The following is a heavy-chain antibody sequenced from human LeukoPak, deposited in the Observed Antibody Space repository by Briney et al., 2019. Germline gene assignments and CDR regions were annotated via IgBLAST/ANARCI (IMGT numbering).Heavy chain of an antibody. CDR2: IYYSGST. D-gene: IGHD4-17*01. CDR1: GGSISSYY. V-gene: IGHV4-59*12. CDR3: ARVDYGDYVGYYYYYYMDV. J-gene: IGHJ6*03. Sequence: PSETLSLTCTVSGGSISSYYWSWIRQPPGKGLEWIGYIYYSGSTNYNPSLKSRVTISVDTSKNQFSLKLSSVTAADTAVYYCARVDYGDYVGYYYYYYMDVWGKGTTVTISS.